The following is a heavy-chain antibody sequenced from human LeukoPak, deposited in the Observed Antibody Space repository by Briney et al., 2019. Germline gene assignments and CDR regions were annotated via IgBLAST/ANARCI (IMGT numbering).Heavy chain of an antibody. CDR1: GYTFTGYY. CDR3: ARDPEYYDFWSGYPRNYFDY. V-gene: IGHV1-2*02. D-gene: IGHD3-3*01. J-gene: IGHJ4*02. Sequence: ASVKASCKASGYTFTGYYMHWVRQAPGQGLEWMGWINPNSGGTNYAQKFQGRVTMTRDTSISTAYMELSRLRSDDTAVYYCARDPEYYDFWSGYPRNYFDYWGQGTLVTVSS. CDR2: INPNSGGT.